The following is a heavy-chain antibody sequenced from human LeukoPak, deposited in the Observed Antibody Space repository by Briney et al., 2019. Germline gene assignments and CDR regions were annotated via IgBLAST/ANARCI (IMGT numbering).Heavy chain of an antibody. CDR2: IHDTGST. D-gene: IGHD1-26*01. J-gene: IGHJ2*01. Sequence: SETLSLTCIVSGRSVSTFYWSWLRQSPGTGLEWIGFIHDTGSTAYNSSLKSRVTISLETSKNQLSLMLTSVTAADTAMYYCARGSTDVYWYLDVWGRGTLVTVSS. CDR3: ARGSTDVYWYLDV. V-gene: IGHV4-59*02. CDR1: GRSVSTFY.